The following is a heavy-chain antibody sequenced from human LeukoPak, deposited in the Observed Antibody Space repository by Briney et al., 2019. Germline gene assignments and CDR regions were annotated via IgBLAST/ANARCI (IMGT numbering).Heavy chain of an antibody. J-gene: IGHJ4*02. CDR2: IYYSGST. Sequence: KPSETLSLTCTVSGGSISSSSYYWGWIRQPPGKGLEWIGSIYYSGSTYYNPSLKSRVTISVDTSKNQFSLKLSSVTAADTAVYYCARESTVPEFLRIAAAGYFDYWGQGTLVTVSS. CDR1: GGSISSSSYY. V-gene: IGHV4-39*07. D-gene: IGHD6-13*01. CDR3: ARESTVPEFLRIAAAGYFDY.